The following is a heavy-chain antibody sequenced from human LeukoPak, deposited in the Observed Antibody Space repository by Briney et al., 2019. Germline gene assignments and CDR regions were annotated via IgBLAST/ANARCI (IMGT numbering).Heavy chain of an antibody. Sequence: SETLPLTCTVSGGSISSSTYYWGWIRQPPGKGLEWIGTIYNSGSTYYNPSLKSRVTISVDTSKNQFSLKLSSVTAADTAVYYCARSSEGRYYYDSSGFSYYYYYMDVWGKGTTVTISS. CDR3: ARSSEGRYYYDSSGFSYYYYYMDV. CDR2: IYNSGST. V-gene: IGHV4-39*07. CDR1: GGSISSSTYY. J-gene: IGHJ6*03. D-gene: IGHD3-22*01.